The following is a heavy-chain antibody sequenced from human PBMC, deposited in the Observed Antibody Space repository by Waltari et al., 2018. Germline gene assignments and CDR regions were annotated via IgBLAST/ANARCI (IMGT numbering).Heavy chain of an antibody. Sequence: QVRLQESGPGLVKPSEPLSLTCTVPGGPLSAYSFAWIRQFPGKELEWLGHIYHTGTTNYNPSLESRVTISVDTSKIQFSLELTSLTAADTAVYYCARDFSYRNDWPRGAFDIWGQGTMVTVSS. CDR1: GGPLSAYS. CDR2: IYHTGTT. J-gene: IGHJ3*02. D-gene: IGHD1-26*01. CDR3: ARDFSYRNDWPRGAFDI. V-gene: IGHV4-59*01.